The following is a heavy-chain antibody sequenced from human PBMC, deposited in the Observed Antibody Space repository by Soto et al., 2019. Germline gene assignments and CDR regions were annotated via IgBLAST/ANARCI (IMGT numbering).Heavy chain of an antibody. J-gene: IGHJ6*03. V-gene: IGHV3-9*01. CDR2: ISWNSGSI. CDR3: AKDNRVWGRDYYYMDV. D-gene: IGHD7-27*01. CDR1: GFTFDDYA. Sequence: GGSLRLSCAASGFTFDDYAMHWVRQAPGKGLEWVSGISWNSGSIGYADSVKGRFTISRDNAKNSLYLQMNSLRAEDTALYYCAKDNRVWGRDYYYMDVWGKGTTVTVSS.